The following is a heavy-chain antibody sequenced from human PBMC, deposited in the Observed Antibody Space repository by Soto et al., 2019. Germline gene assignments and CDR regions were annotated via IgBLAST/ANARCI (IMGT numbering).Heavy chain of an antibody. CDR1: GFTFSSYS. J-gene: IGHJ5*02. Sequence: GGSLRLSCAASGFTFSSYSMNWVRQAPGKGLEWVSYISSSSSTIYYADSVKGRFTISRDNAKNSLYLQMNSLRDEDTAVYYCAREWELVGYNWFDPWGQGTLVTVSS. CDR2: ISSSSSTI. CDR3: AREWELVGYNWFDP. V-gene: IGHV3-48*02. D-gene: IGHD1-26*01.